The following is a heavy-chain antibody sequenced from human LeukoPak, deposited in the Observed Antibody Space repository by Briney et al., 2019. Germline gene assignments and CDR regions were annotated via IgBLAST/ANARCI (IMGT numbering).Heavy chain of an antibody. CDR3: ARDWTYYDSSGYFDY. Sequence: PGGPLRLSCAASGLTFSRYWMHWVRHAPGKGLVWVSRINSDGRSTSYADSVKGRFTISRDNAKNTLYLQMNSLRAEDTAVYYCARDWTYYDSSGYFDYWGQGTLVTVSS. CDR1: GLTFSRYW. D-gene: IGHD3-22*01. J-gene: IGHJ4*02. CDR2: INSDGRST. V-gene: IGHV3-74*01.